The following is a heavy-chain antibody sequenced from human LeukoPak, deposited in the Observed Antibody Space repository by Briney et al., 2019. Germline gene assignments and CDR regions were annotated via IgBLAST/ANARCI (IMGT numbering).Heavy chain of an antibody. CDR2: ISYDGSNK. CDR1: GFTFSAYG. D-gene: IGHD6-25*01. Sequence: GGSLRLSCTASGFTFSAYGMHWVRQAPGKGLEWVAVISYDGSNKYYADSVKGRFTISRDHSKNTLYLQMNSLRAEDTAVYYCAKDQGSGRAARGAFDIWGQGTMVTVSS. V-gene: IGHV3-30*18. J-gene: IGHJ3*02. CDR3: AKDQGSGRAARGAFDI.